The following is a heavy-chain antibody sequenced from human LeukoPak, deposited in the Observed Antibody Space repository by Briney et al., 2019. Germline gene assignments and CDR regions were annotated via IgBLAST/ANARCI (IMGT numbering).Heavy chain of an antibody. D-gene: IGHD1-26*01. J-gene: IGHJ4*02. CDR1: GGSISGYY. V-gene: IGHV4-59*01. Sequence: SETLSLTCTVSGGSISGYYWSWIRQPPGKGLEWIGYIYYSGSTDYNPSLKSRVSIPVDTSKNQFSLKLRSVTAADTAVYYCARGGGQWELLDYWGQGTLVTVSS. CDR2: IYYSGST. CDR3: ARGGGQWELLDY.